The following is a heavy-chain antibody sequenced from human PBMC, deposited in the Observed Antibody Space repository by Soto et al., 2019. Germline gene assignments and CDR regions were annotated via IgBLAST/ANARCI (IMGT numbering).Heavy chain of an antibody. CDR1: GFTFSSYA. V-gene: IGHV3-23*01. D-gene: IGHD4-4*01. J-gene: IGHJ5*02. CDR2: ISGSGGST. CDR3: AKDRIPTTVSTYWLAP. Sequence: QPGGSLRLSCAASGFTFSSYAMSWVRQAPGKGLEWVSTISGSGGSTYYADSVKGRFTISRDNSKNTLYLQMNSLSAEDTAVYYCAKDRIPTTVSTYWLAPWGQGTLVTVSS.